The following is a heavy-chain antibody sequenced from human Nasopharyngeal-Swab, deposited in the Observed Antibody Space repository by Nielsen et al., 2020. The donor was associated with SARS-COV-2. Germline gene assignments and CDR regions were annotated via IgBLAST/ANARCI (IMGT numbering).Heavy chain of an antibody. V-gene: IGHV4-34*01. J-gene: IGHJ4*02. Sequence: IRQPPGKGLEWIGEINHSGSTNYNPSLKSRVTISVDTSKNQFSLKLSSVTAADTAVYYCARIEDCSSTSCYDYFDYWDQGTLVTVSS. CDR3: ARIEDCSSTSCYDYFDY. CDR2: INHSGST. D-gene: IGHD2-2*01.